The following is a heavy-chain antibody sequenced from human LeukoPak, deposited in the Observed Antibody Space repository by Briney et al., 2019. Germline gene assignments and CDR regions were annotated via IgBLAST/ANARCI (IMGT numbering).Heavy chain of an antibody. CDR3: GRGRVPAATNYYYYYMDV. J-gene: IGHJ6*03. CDR1: GGSISSYY. Sequence: TTSETLSLTCTVSGGSISSYYWSWIRQPAGKGLEWIGRIYTSGSTNYNPSLKSRVTMSVDTSKNQFSLKLSSVTAADTAGYYCGRGRVPAATNYYYYYMDVWGKGTTVTVSS. CDR2: IYTSGST. V-gene: IGHV4-4*07. D-gene: IGHD2-2*01.